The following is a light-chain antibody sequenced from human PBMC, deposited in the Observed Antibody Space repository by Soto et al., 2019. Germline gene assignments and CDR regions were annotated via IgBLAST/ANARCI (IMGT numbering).Light chain of an antibody. CDR1: QSLVYSDGNIY. Sequence: DVVFTQSPLSLPVTLGQPASISCRSTQSLVYSDGNIYLNWFQQRPGQSPRHLIYKVSNRDSGVPDRFSGSGSGTDFPLKISRVEAEDVGVYYCMQGTHWPPITFGQGTRLEIK. CDR3: MQGTHWPPIT. J-gene: IGKJ5*01. CDR2: KVS. V-gene: IGKV2-30*01.